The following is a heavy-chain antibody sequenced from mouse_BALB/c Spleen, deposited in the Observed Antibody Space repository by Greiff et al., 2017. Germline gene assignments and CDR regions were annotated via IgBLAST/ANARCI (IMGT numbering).Heavy chain of an antibody. D-gene: IGHD2-1*01. CDR3: ARDTYGNYVFAY. J-gene: IGHJ3*01. CDR1: GYSITSGYY. Sequence: ESGPGLVKPSQSLSLTCSVTGYSITSGYYWNWIRQFPGNKLEWMGYISYDGSNNYNPSLKNRISITRDTSKNQFFLKLNSVTTEDTATYYCARDTYGNYVFAYWGQGTLVTVSA. CDR2: ISYDGSN. V-gene: IGHV3-6*02.